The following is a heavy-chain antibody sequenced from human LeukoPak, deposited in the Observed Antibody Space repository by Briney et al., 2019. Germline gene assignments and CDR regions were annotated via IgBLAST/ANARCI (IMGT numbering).Heavy chain of an antibody. CDR1: GFTFSDYW. CDR3: GRWGVNAGLDR. J-gene: IGHJ5*02. CDR2: IWPDGSDN. Sequence: PGGSLRLSCAASGFTFSDYWMAWVRQAPGKGLEWVANIWPDGSDNYHVDSVRGRFTISRDNAQNSLNLQMNSLRAEDSGVYYCGRWGVNAGLDRWGQGTLVIVSS. V-gene: IGHV3-7*01. D-gene: IGHD3-10*01.